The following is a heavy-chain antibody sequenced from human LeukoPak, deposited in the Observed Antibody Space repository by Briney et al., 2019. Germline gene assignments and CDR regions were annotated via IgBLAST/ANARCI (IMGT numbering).Heavy chain of an antibody. CDR3: ARSSNCGGDCHDY. J-gene: IGHJ4*02. V-gene: IGHV4-30-4*01. CDR1: SGSISSGDYY. Sequence: SQTLSLTCTVSSGSISSGDYYWSWIRQPPGKGLEWIGYIYYSGSTYYNPSLKSRVTISVDTSKNQFSLKLSSVTAADTAVYYCARSSNCGGDCHDYWGQGTLVTVSS. CDR2: IYYSGST. D-gene: IGHD2-21*02.